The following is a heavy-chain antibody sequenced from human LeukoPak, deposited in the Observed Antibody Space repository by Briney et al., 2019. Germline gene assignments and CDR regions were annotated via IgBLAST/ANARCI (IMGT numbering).Heavy chain of an antibody. D-gene: IGHD2-21*02. Sequence: PGGSLRLSCAASGFTVSSNYMSWVRQAPGKGLEWVSVIYSGGNTYYADSVKGRSTISRDNSKNTLFLQMNSLRAEDTAIYYCAREVTFDCWGQGTLVTVSS. CDR2: IYSGGNT. V-gene: IGHV3-66*01. CDR3: AREVTFDC. J-gene: IGHJ4*02. CDR1: GFTVSSNY.